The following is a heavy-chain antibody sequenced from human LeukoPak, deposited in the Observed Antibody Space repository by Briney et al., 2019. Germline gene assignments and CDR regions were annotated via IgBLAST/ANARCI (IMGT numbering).Heavy chain of an antibody. CDR3: AKSADRYCSGGSCYSGSDGMDV. J-gene: IGHJ6*02. Sequence: GGSLRLSCAASGFTFDDYAMHWVRQAPGKGLEWVSGISWNSGSIGYADSVKGRFTISRDNAKNSLYLQMNSLRAEGTALYYCAKSADRYCSGGSCYSGSDGMDVWGQGTTVTVSS. V-gene: IGHV3-9*01. CDR1: GFTFDDYA. D-gene: IGHD2-15*01. CDR2: ISWNSGSI.